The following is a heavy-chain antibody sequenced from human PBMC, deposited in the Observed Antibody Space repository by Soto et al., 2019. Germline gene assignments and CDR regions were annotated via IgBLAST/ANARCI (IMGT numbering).Heavy chain of an antibody. CDR3: ARLRGRNSGYDFDY. V-gene: IGHV4-59*01. Sequence: KNSETLSLSCTVCGCSISSYYWSWIRQPPGKGLEWIGYIYYSGSTNYNPSLKSRVTISVDTSKNQFSLKLSSVTAADTAMYYCARLRGRNSGYDFDYWGQETRVTVPP. CDR2: IYYSGST. D-gene: IGHD5-12*01. J-gene: IGHJ4*02. CDR1: GCSISSYY.